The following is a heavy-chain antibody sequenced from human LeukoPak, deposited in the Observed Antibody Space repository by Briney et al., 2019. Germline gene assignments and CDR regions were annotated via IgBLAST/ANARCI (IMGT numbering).Heavy chain of an antibody. V-gene: IGHV3-74*01. CDR2: ISGDGRGT. CDR3: ASLVSLDAFDI. CDR1: GFIFTDYW. J-gene: IGHJ3*02. Sequence: GGSMRLSCAASGFIFTDYWMHWVRQGPGKELVWVARISGDGRGTTYVDSVKGRFTISRDNAKSTAFLQMKSLRAEDTAVYYCASLVSLDAFDIWGQGTMVTVSS. D-gene: IGHD1-14*01.